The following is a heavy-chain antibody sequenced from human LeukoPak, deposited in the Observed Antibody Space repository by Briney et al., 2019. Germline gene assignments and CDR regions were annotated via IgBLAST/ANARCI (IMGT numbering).Heavy chain of an antibody. Sequence: SETLSLTCTVSGGSISSYYWNWIRQPPGKGLEWIANGHYSENTNYDPSLRSRVTVSVDTSNNQFSLKLSSVTAADTAVYYCARQRLRGYYDSSGYYFDFWGQGTLVTVSS. J-gene: IGHJ4*02. D-gene: IGHD3-22*01. CDR2: GHYSENT. CDR3: ARQRLRGYYDSSGYYFDF. V-gene: IGHV4-59*08. CDR1: GGSISSYY.